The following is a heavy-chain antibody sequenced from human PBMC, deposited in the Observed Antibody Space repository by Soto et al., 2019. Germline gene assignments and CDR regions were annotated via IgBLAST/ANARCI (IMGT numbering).Heavy chain of an antibody. Sequence: QVQLQESGPGLVKPSETLSLTCTVSGGSVSSGSYYWSWIRQPPGKGLEWIGYIFYSGSTNYNPSPKSRVTISVDTSKNQFSLKLSSVTAADTAVYYCAGGMTTVTTVDYWGQGTLVTVSS. D-gene: IGHD4-17*01. V-gene: IGHV4-61*01. CDR2: IFYSGST. CDR3: AGGMTTVTTVDY. CDR1: GGSVSSGSYY. J-gene: IGHJ4*02.